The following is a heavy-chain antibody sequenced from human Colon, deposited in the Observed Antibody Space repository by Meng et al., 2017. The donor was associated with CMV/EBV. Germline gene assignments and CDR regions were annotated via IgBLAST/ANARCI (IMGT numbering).Heavy chain of an antibody. V-gene: IGHV1-45*02. CDR1: GGTFSTHT. Sequence: SVKVSCKASGGTFSTHTMSWVRQVPGQGLEWIGWITPFNGNTNYAQKFQDRVTITRDRSMSTAYMELSSLRSEDTAMYYCLTTGKGHDAFDIWGQGTMVTVSS. CDR2: ITPFNGNT. J-gene: IGHJ3*02. CDR3: LTTGKGHDAFDI. D-gene: IGHD4-11*01.